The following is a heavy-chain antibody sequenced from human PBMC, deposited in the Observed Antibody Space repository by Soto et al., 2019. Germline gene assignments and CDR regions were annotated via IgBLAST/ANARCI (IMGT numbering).Heavy chain of an antibody. CDR1: GFTFSSYG. J-gene: IGHJ4*02. Sequence: QVQLVESGGGVVQPGRSLRLSCAASGFTFSSYGMHWVRQAPGKGLEWVAVISYDGSNKYYADSVKGRFTISRDNSKNTLYLQMNSLRAEDTAVYYCAKDSSGWFLALDYWGQGTLVTVSS. CDR2: ISYDGSNK. CDR3: AKDSSGWFLALDY. D-gene: IGHD6-19*01. V-gene: IGHV3-30*18.